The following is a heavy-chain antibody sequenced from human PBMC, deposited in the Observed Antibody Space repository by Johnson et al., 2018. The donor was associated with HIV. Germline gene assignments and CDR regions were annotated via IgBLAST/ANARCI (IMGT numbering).Heavy chain of an antibody. D-gene: IGHD6-13*01. CDR1: GFTFSSYG. J-gene: IGHJ3*02. V-gene: IGHV3-30*02. Sequence: QVQVVESGGGVVQPGGSLRLSCAASGFTFSSYGMHWVRQAPGKGLEWVAVIRYDGSNTYYADSVKGRFNISRDNSKNTLYLQMNSLRADDTAVYYCAKDTSSIWSLDAFDIWGKGTMVTVAS. CDR2: IRYDGSNT. CDR3: AKDTSSIWSLDAFDI.